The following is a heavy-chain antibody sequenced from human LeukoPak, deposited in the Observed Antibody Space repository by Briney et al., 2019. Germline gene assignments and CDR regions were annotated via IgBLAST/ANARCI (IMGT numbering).Heavy chain of an antibody. Sequence: GGSLRLSCAASGFTLGTYAMNWVRQAPGKGLGCVSTISGSGSSTYYTDSVKGRFTISRDSSKNTLYLQMNSLRAEDTAVYYCAKGREAYSGSYTPFDSWGQGILVTVSS. CDR2: ISGSGSST. D-gene: IGHD1-26*01. CDR3: AKGREAYSGSYTPFDS. J-gene: IGHJ4*02. V-gene: IGHV3-23*01. CDR1: GFTLGTYA.